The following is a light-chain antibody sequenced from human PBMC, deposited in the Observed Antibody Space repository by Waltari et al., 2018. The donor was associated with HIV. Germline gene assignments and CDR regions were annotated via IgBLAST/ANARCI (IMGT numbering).Light chain of an antibody. J-gene: IGLJ2*01. Sequence: QSALTQPPSASGSLGQSVTISCPGSRSDVGRYAYVSWYQQHPGKAPKLMIYEVRNRPAGVSNRFSGSKSGNTASLTISGLQAEDEADYYCSSYTSSSTLVFGGGTKLTVL. CDR2: EVR. CDR3: SSYTSSSTLV. CDR1: RSDVGRYAY. V-gene: IGLV2-14*01.